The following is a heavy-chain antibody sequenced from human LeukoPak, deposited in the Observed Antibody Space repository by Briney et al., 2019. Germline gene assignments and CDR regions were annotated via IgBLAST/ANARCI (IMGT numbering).Heavy chain of an antibody. V-gene: IGHV4-61*02. Sequence: PSETLSLTCTVSGGSISSGTYYWSWIRQPAEKGLEWFGRLFTSGNTYYNPSLKSRITISIDTPKNQFSLNLSSVTAADTAVYYCARLVGAAPYNYYFDFWGQGTLVTVSS. CDR3: ARLVGAAPYNYYFDF. J-gene: IGHJ4*02. CDR2: LFTSGNT. CDR1: GGSISSGTYY. D-gene: IGHD1-26*01.